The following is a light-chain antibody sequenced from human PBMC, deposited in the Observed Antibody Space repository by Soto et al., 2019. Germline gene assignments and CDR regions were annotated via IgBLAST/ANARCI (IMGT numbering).Light chain of an antibody. V-gene: IGLV2-11*01. CDR2: DVS. CDR1: SSDVGGYIY. CDR3: CSFAGNYTYV. J-gene: IGLJ1*01. Sequence: QSALTQPRSVSGSPGQSVTISCTGTSSDVGGYIYVSWYQQHPGKAPKLMMFDVSKRPSGVPDRFSGSKSDNTASLTISGLQNEDEAEYFCCSFAGNYTYVFGTGTKVTVL.